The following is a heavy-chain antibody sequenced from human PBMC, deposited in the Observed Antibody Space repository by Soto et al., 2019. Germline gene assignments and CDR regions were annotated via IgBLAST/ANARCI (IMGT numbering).Heavy chain of an antibody. J-gene: IGHJ1*01. CDR3: AKGVPGIAVAGTGYFQH. CDR1: GYTFTNFG. CDR2: ISAYNGNT. D-gene: IGHD6-19*01. V-gene: IGHV1-18*01. Sequence: ASVKVSCKASGYTFTNFGISRVRQAPGQGLEWMGWISAYNGNTNYAQKFQGRVTMTTDTSTSTAYMEVRSLRFDDTAVYYCAKGVPGIAVAGTGYFQHWGQGTLVTVSS.